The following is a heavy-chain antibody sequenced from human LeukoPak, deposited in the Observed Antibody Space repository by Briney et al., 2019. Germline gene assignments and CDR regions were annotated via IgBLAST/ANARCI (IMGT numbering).Heavy chain of an antibody. V-gene: IGHV3-23*01. CDR1: GFTFGNYA. CDR3: AKEGDSGTYGFFDY. Sequence: GGSLRLSCAASGFTFGNYAMSWVRQAPGKGLEWVSSISGSHGSTHYADSVKGRVTISRDNSKNTLYLQMNSLRAEDTALYYCAKEGDSGTYGFFDYWGQGTLVTVSS. D-gene: IGHD1-26*01. J-gene: IGHJ4*02. CDR2: ISGSHGST.